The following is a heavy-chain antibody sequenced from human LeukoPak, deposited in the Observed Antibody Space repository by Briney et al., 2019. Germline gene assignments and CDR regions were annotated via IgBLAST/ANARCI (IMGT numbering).Heavy chain of an antibody. CDR3: AGDGTGVLPGDAFDI. D-gene: IGHD1-1*01. CDR2: INHDGNDI. J-gene: IGHJ3*02. Sequence: PGGSLRLSCAAPGFTFSTHSMNWVRQAPGKGLEWVSYINHDGNDIYYGESVKGRFTISRDNAKNSLYLQMHTLRAEDTAVYYCAGDGTGVLPGDAFDIWSQGTMVTVSS. V-gene: IGHV3-21*05. CDR1: GFTFSTHS.